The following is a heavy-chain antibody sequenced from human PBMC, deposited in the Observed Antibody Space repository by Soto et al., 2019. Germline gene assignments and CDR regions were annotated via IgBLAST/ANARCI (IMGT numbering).Heavy chain of an antibody. CDR3: TRPRYDTVTQNDYYGMDV. Sequence: GGSLRLSCAASGFTFSGSAMHWVRQASGKGLEWVGRIRSKANSYATAYAASVKGRFTISRDDSKNTAYLQINSLKTEDTAVYYCTRPRYDTVTQNDYYGMDVWGQGTTVTVSS. D-gene: IGHD4-17*01. CDR1: GFTFSGSA. CDR2: IRSKANSYAT. V-gene: IGHV3-73*01. J-gene: IGHJ6*02.